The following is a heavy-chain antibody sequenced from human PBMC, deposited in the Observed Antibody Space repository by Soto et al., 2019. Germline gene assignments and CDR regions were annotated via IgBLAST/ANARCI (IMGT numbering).Heavy chain of an antibody. V-gene: IGHV3-30-3*01. CDR3: ARDGTDYSLFHYYYGMDV. CDR2: ISYDGSNK. J-gene: IGHJ6*04. CDR1: GFTFSSYA. D-gene: IGHD2-15*01. Sequence: PGGSLRLSCAASGFTFSSYAMHWVRQAPGKGLEWVAVISYDGSNKYYADSVKGRFTISRDNSKNTLYLQMNSLRAEDTAVYYCARDGTDYSLFHYYYGMDVWGKGTTVTVSS.